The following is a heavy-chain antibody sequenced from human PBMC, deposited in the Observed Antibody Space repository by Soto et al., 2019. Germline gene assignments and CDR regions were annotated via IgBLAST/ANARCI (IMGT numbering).Heavy chain of an antibody. CDR3: VRTSLVVAAATREDY. V-gene: IGHV3-74*01. Sequence: EVQLVESGGGLVQPGGSLRLSCAASGFTFSSYWMHWVRQAPGKGLVWVSRINSDGSSTSYADSVKGLFTISRDNAKNTMYLQMNSLRAEDTAVYYCVRTSLVVAAATREDYWGQGTLVTVSS. D-gene: IGHD2-15*01. CDR2: INSDGSST. J-gene: IGHJ4*02. CDR1: GFTFSSYW.